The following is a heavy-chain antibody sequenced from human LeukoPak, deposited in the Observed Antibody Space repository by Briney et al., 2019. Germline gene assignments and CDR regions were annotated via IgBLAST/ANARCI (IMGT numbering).Heavy chain of an antibody. CDR3: ARLYGSHNYLDY. Sequence: PGGSLRLSCAASGFTFSSYGMHWVRQAPGKGLEWVAFIRYDGSNKYYADSVKGRFTISRDNSKNTLYLQMNSLRAEDTAVYYCARLYGSHNYLDYWGQGTLVTVSS. J-gene: IGHJ4*02. V-gene: IGHV3-30*02. D-gene: IGHD3-10*01. CDR2: IRYDGSNK. CDR1: GFTFSSYG.